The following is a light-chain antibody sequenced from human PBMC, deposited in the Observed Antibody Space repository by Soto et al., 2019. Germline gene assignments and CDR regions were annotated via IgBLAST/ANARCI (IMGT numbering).Light chain of an antibody. J-gene: IGLJ1*01. CDR3: CSYADSSTYV. V-gene: IGLV2-23*01. Sequence: QSALTQPASVSGSPGQSITISCTGTSSDVGSYNLVSWYQQHPGKAPKVMIYEDIKRPSGVANRFSGSKSDNTASLTISGLQAKNEADYYCCSYADSSTYVFGTGTKVTVL. CDR2: EDI. CDR1: SSDVGSYNL.